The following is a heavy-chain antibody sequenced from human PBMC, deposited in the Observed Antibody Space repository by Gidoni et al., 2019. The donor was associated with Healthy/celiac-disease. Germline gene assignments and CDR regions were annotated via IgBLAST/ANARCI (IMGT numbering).Heavy chain of an antibody. CDR1: GFTFTSSA. V-gene: IGHV1-58*01. D-gene: IGHD1-26*01. CDR2: IVVGSGKT. Sequence: QMQLVQSGPEVKKPGTSVKVSCKASGFTFTSSAVQWVRQARGQRLEWIGWIVVGSGKTNYAQKFQERVTITRDMSTSTAYMELSSLRSEDTAVYYCAAGGSYDLLRRFDYWGQGTLVTVSS. CDR3: AAGGSYDLLRRFDY. J-gene: IGHJ4*02.